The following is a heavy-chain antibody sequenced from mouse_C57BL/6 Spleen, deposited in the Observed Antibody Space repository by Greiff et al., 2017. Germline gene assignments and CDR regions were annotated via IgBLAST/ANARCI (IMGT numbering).Heavy chain of an antibody. CDR2: ISYDGSN. CDR3: ARWRGYAMDY. V-gene: IGHV3-6*01. CDR1: GYSITSGYY. Sequence: EVKLVESGPGLVKPSQSLSLTCSVTGYSITSGYYWNWIRQFPGNKLEWMGYISYDGSNNYNPSLKNRISITRDTSKNQFFLKLNSVTTEDTATYYCARWRGYAMDYWGQGTSVTVSS. J-gene: IGHJ4*01.